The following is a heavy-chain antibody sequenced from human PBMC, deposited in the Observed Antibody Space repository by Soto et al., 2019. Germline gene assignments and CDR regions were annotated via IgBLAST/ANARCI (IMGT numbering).Heavy chain of an antibody. CDR3: ARHDYGDPAREVHFDY. J-gene: IGHJ4*02. V-gene: IGHV4-59*08. CDR1: GCSISSYY. CDR2: IYYSGST. Sequence: SETLSLTCTVSGCSISSYYWSWIRQPPGKGLEWIGYIYYSGSTNYNPSLKSRVTISVDTSKNQFSLKLSSVTAADTAVYYCARHDYGDPAREVHFDYWGQGTLVTVSS. D-gene: IGHD4-17*01.